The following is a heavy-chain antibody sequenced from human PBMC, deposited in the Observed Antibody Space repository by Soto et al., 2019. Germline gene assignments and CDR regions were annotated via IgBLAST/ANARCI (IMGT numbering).Heavy chain of an antibody. V-gene: IGHV4-59*01. CDR3: ARDPRIYRDPYYFDY. CDR1: GGSISSFY. Sequence: PSETLSLTCTVSGGSISSFYWSWIRQPPGKGLEWIGYIFYYGNTNYNPSLKSRVTISIDTSKNQFSLKLSSVTAADTAVYYCARDPRIYRDPYYFDYWGQGTLVTVSS. CDR2: IFYYGNT. D-gene: IGHD4-4*01. J-gene: IGHJ4*02.